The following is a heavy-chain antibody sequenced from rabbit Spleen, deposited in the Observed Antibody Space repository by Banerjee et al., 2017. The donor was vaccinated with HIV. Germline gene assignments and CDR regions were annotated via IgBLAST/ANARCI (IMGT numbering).Heavy chain of an antibody. D-gene: IGHD8-1*01. Sequence: QSLEESGGDLVKPGASLTLTCTASGFSFSSSDYMCWVRQAPGKGLEWISCIAGDSSGFTYSATWAKGRFTCSKTSSTTVTLQMTSLTVADTATYFCARDTGSSFSSYGMDLWGPGTLV. J-gene: IGHJ6*01. CDR2: IAGDSSGFT. V-gene: IGHV1S40*01. CDR1: GFSFSSSDY. CDR3: ARDTGSSFSSYGMDL.